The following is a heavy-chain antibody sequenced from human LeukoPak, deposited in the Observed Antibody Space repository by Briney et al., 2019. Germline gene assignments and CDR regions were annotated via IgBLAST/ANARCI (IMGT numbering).Heavy chain of an antibody. J-gene: IGHJ4*02. V-gene: IGHV4-4*07. Sequence: SETLSLTCTVSGGSISSYYWSWIRQPAGKGLEWIGRIYISGSGSTNYNPSLKSRVTMSVDTSKNQFSLKLSSVTAADTAVYYCARDEGPGGGCFDYWGQGTLVTVSS. D-gene: IGHD1-14*01. CDR2: IYISGSGST. CDR1: GGSISSYY. CDR3: ARDEGPGGGCFDY.